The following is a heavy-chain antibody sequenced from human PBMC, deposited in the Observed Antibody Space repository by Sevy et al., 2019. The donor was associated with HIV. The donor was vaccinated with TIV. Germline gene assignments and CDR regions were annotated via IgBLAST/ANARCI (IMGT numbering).Heavy chain of an antibody. Sequence: GGYLRLSCAASGFTFSSYAMHWVRQAPGKGLEWVAVISYDGSNKYYADSVKGRFTVSRDNSKNTLYLQMNSLRAEDTAVYYCARGLDAAPATDLWYWGQGTLVTVSS. D-gene: IGHD2-15*01. V-gene: IGHV3-30*01. CDR2: ISYDGSNK. CDR1: GFTFSSYA. J-gene: IGHJ4*02. CDR3: ARGLDAAPATDLWY.